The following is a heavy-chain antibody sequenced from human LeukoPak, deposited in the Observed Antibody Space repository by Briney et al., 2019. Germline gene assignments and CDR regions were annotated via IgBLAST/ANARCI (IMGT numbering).Heavy chain of an antibody. CDR1: GFTFSTYN. J-gene: IGHJ4*02. Sequence: GGFLRLSCAASGFTFSTYNMNWVRPAPGEGREGVSSIISSRAYISYADSVEGRFTISRDSAKNSLYPQMNSLRAEDTAIYYCARAIRWLRSIDSWGQGTLVTVSS. CDR3: ARAIRWLRSIDS. D-gene: IGHD5-12*01. V-gene: IGHV3-21*01. CDR2: IISSRAYI.